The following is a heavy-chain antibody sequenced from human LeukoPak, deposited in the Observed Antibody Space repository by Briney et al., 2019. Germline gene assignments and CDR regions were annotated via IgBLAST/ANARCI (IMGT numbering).Heavy chain of an antibody. CDR2: IYYSGST. CDR1: GGSISSSSYY. J-gene: IGHJ4*02. V-gene: IGHV4-39*07. D-gene: IGHD6-6*01. CDR3: ASAIAARPVWFDY. Sequence: NSSETLSLTCTVSGGSISSSSYYWGWICQPPGKGLEWIGSIYYSGSTYYNPSLKSRVTISVDTSKNQFSLKLSSVTAAGTAVYYCASAIAARPVWFDYWGQGTLVTVSS.